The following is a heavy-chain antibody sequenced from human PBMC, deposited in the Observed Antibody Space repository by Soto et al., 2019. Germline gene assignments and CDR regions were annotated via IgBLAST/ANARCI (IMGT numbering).Heavy chain of an antibody. CDR1: GGSISSSSYY. CDR2: IYYSGST. CDR3: ARHMSPQWELSDAFDI. D-gene: IGHD1-26*01. Sequence: SETLSLTCTVSGGSISSSSYYWGWIRQPPGKGLEWVGSIYYSGSTYYNPSLKSRVTISVDTSKNQFSLKLSSVTAADTAVYYCARHMSPQWELSDAFDISGQGTMVTVSS. V-gene: IGHV4-39*01. J-gene: IGHJ3*02.